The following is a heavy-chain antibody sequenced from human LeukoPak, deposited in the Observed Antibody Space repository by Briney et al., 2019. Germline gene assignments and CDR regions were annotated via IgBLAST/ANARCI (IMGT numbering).Heavy chain of an antibody. CDR2: INPSGGST. Sequence: GASVKVSCKASGYTFTSYYMHWVRQAPGQGLEWMGIINPSGGSTSYAQKFQGRVTMTRDMSTSTVYMELSSLRSEDTAVYYCATYDILTGYPNGFDYWGQGTLVTVSS. D-gene: IGHD3-9*01. CDR3: ATYDILTGYPNGFDY. J-gene: IGHJ4*02. CDR1: GYTFTSYY. V-gene: IGHV1-46*01.